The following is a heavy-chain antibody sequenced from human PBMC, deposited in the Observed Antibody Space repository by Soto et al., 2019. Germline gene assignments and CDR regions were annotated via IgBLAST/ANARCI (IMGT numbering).Heavy chain of an antibody. CDR3: AQSVGAVVVAAKLGVPDY. CDR2: ISGSGGST. V-gene: IGHV3-23*01. D-gene: IGHD2-15*01. J-gene: IGHJ4*02. CDR1: GFTFSSYA. Sequence: EVQLLESGGGLVQPGGSLRLSCAASGFTFSSYAMSWVRKAPGKGLEWVSAISGSGGSTYDADSVKVRLTISRDNSKNSLYLQMSCLRAEDTAVDYLAQSVGAVVVAAKLGVPDYWGQGTLVTVAA.